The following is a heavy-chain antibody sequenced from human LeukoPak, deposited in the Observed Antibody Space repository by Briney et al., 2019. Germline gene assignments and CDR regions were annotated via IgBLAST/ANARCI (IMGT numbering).Heavy chain of an antibody. CDR2: IIPIFGTA. Sequence: SVKVSCKASGGTFGSYAISWVRQAPGQGLEWMGGIIPIFGTANYAQKFQGRVTITADESTSTAYMELSSLRSEDTAVYYCARGRGAVAGTWYYGMDVWGKGTTVTVSS. CDR3: ARGRGAVAGTWYYGMDV. J-gene: IGHJ6*04. D-gene: IGHD6-19*01. CDR1: GGTFGSYA. V-gene: IGHV1-69*01.